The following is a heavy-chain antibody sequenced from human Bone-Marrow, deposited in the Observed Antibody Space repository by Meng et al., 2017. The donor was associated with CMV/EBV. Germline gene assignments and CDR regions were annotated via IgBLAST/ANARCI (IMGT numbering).Heavy chain of an antibody. V-gene: IGHV1-69*04. D-gene: IGHD2-2*01. CDR1: GGTFSSYT. CDR3: ARDGGRVPAASYYYYGMDV. J-gene: IGHJ6*02. Sequence: SVKVSCKASGGTFSSYTISWVRQAPGQGLEWMGRIIPILGIANYAQKFQGRVTITADKSTSTAYMELSSLRSDDTAVYYCARDGGRVPAASYYYYGMDVWGQGTTVTVSS. CDR2: IIPILGIA.